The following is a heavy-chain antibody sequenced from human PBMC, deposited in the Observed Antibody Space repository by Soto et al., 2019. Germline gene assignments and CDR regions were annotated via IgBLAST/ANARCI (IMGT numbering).Heavy chain of an antibody. Sequence: GGSVKVSCKASGFTFTNSAVQWVRQARGQRLEWIGWIVVGSGNTNYAQKFQERVTITRDLSTSTAYMELSSLRSEDTAVYYCAAASYYDILTGDFDSWGQGTLVTVSS. CDR3: AAASYYDILTGDFDS. J-gene: IGHJ4*02. D-gene: IGHD3-9*01. CDR1: GFTFTNSA. CDR2: IVVGSGNT. V-gene: IGHV1-58*01.